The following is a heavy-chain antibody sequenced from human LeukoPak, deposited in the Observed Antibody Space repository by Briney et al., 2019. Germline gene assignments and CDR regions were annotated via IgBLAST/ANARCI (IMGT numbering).Heavy chain of an antibody. CDR3: ARGGVYYYDSSGYSGFDY. Sequence: ASVKVSCKASGYTFTGYYMHWVRQAPGQGLEWTGWINPNSGGTNYAQKFQGRVTMTRDTSISTAYMELSRLRSDDTAVYYCARGGVYYYDSSGYSGFDYWGQGTLVTVSS. CDR1: GYTFTGYY. V-gene: IGHV1-2*02. D-gene: IGHD3-22*01. CDR2: INPNSGGT. J-gene: IGHJ4*02.